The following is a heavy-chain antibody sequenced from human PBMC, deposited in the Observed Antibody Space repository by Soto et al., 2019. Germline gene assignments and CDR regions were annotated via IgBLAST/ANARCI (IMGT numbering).Heavy chain of an antibody. V-gene: IGHV3-53*04. J-gene: IGHJ3*02. CDR1: GFTVSSNY. Sequence: EVQLVESGGGLVQPGGSLRLSCAASGFTVSSNYMSWVRQAPGKGLEWVSVIYSGGSTYYADSVKGRFTISRHNSKNTLYLQMNSLRAEDTAVYYCARVGDTATVIDAFDIWGQGTMVTVSS. CDR2: IYSGGST. CDR3: ARVGDTATVIDAFDI. D-gene: IGHD5-18*01.